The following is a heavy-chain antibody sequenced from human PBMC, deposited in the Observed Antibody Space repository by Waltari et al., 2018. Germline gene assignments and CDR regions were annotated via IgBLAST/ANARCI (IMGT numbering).Heavy chain of an antibody. J-gene: IGHJ4*02. D-gene: IGHD1-1*01. CDR1: GGSISSSSYY. CDR2: IYYSGST. Sequence: QLQLQELGPGLVKPSETLSLTCTVSGGSISSSSYYWGWIRQPPGKGLEWIGSIYYSGSTYYNPSLKSRVTISVDTSKNQFSLKLSSVTAADTAVYYCQTGTTGRWGGYWGQGTLVTVSS. CDR3: QTGTTGRWGGY. V-gene: IGHV4-39*07.